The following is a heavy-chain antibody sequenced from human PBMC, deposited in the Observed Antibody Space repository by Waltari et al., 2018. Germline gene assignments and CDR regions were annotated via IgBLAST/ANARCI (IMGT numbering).Heavy chain of an antibody. CDR3: ARDRGRGFYLDS. J-gene: IGHJ4*02. D-gene: IGHD2-15*01. V-gene: IGHV4-4*02. CDR1: GDSMGSRDF. Sequence: QLQLQQSGPGLVKPSESLSLTCAVSGDSMGSRDFWSWVRQSPGKGLEWIGQVHRSGRTNYNPSLASRVTMSIDTSNNQFSLKVTSATAADTAIYYCARDRGRGFYLDSWGQGILVTVSP. CDR2: VHRSGRT.